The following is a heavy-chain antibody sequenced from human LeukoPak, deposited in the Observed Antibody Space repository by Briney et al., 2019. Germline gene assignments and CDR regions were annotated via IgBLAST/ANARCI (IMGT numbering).Heavy chain of an antibody. Sequence: SETLSLTCTVSGGSISSYYWSWIRQPPGKGLEWIGYIYYSGSTNYNPSLKSRVTISVDTSKNRFSLKLSSVTAADTAVYYCARRSSSGWTFDYWGQGTLVTVSS. CDR3: ARRSSSGWTFDY. CDR1: GGSISSYY. J-gene: IGHJ4*02. CDR2: IYYSGST. V-gene: IGHV4-59*08. D-gene: IGHD6-19*01.